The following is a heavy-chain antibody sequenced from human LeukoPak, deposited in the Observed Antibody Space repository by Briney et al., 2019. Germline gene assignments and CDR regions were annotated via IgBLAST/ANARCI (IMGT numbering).Heavy chain of an antibody. CDR1: AGSISSSTYS. J-gene: IGHJ6*03. D-gene: IGHD3-10*01. CDR3: ARLREYYYGSGSYYKVYYYYYMDV. V-gene: IGHV4-39*01. Sequence: SETLSLTCTVSAGSISSSTYSWGWIRQPPGKGLEWIGSIYYSGSTYYNPSLKSRVTISVDTSKNQFSLKLSSVTAADTAVYYCARLREYYYGSGSYYKVYYYYYMDVWGKGTTVTISS. CDR2: IYYSGST.